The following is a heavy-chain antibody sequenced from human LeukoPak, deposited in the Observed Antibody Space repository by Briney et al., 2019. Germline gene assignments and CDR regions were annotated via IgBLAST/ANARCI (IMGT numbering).Heavy chain of an antibody. D-gene: IGHD1-26*01. CDR1: GFTFSSYS. CDR3: ASWGEGALDN. CDR2: IRTSTTTI. V-gene: IGHV3-48*01. J-gene: IGHJ4*02. Sequence: GGSLRLSCEASGFTFSSYSMKWARQAPGKGREWISYIRTSTTTIYYANSVKGRFTISRDNAKKSLYLQMNSLRVEDTGVYYCASWGEGALDNWGQGTLVPVSS.